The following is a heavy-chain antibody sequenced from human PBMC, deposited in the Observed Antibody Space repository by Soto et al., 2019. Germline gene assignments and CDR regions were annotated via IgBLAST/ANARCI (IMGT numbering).Heavy chain of an antibody. D-gene: IGHD3-10*01. J-gene: IGHJ4*02. V-gene: IGHV3-30*18. CDR1: GFTFSSYG. CDR2: ISYDGSNK. Sequence: QVQLVESGRGVVQPGRSLRLSCAASGFTFSSYGMHWVRQAPGKGLEWVAVISYDGSNKYYADSVKGRFTISRDNSKNTLYLQMNSLRAEDTAVYYCAKGGSITMVRGEEFDYWGQGTLVTVSS. CDR3: AKGGSITMVRGEEFDY.